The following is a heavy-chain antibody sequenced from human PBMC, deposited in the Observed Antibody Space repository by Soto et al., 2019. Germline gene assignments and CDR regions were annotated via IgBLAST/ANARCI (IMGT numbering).Heavy chain of an antibody. J-gene: IGHJ6*02. CDR2: INPNSGGT. CDR3: ARERGAGPVPYYYYGMDV. Sequence: ASVKVSWKAAGYTFTSYAMHWVRQAPGQGLEWMGWINPNSGGTNYAQKFQGWVTMTRDTSISTAYMELSRLRSDDTAVYYCARERGAGPVPYYYYGMDVWGQGTTVTVSS. CDR1: GYTFTSYA. D-gene: IGHD3-10*01. V-gene: IGHV1-2*04.